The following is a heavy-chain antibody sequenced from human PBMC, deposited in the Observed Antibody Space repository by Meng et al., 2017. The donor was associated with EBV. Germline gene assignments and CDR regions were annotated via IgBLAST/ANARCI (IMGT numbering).Heavy chain of an antibody. CDR1: GGSISSSNW. V-gene: IGHV4-4*02. J-gene: IGHJ4*02. CDR3: ARRSLDYYDSSGFDY. CDR2: IYHSGST. Sequence: QGQRQGSGPGLVKPSGTLSLTCAVSGGSISSSNWWSWVRQPPGKGLEWIGEIYHSGSTNYNPSLKSRVTISVDKSKNQFSLKLSSVTAADTAVYYCARRSLDYYDSSGFDYWGQGTLVTVSS. D-gene: IGHD3-22*01.